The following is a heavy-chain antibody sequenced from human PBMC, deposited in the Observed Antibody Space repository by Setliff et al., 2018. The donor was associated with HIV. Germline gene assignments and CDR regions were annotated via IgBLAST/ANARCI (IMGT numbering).Heavy chain of an antibody. D-gene: IGHD3-22*01. J-gene: IGHJ3*02. CDR1: GYTFTSYG. Sequence: ASVKVSCKASGYTFTSYGISWVRQAPGQGLEWMGWISTYNGNTSNTLNLQGRVTMTTDTSTNTAYMELRSLTSDDTAVYYCARDKALYYYDGSGSPLFDIWGQGTMVTVSS. V-gene: IGHV1-18*01. CDR3: ARDKALYYYDGSGSPLFDI. CDR2: ISTYNGNT.